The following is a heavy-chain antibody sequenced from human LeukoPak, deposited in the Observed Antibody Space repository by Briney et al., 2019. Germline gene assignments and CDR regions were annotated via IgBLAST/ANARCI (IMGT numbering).Heavy chain of an antibody. J-gene: IGHJ4*02. Sequence: GGSLRLSCAASGFTFSNYAMSWVRQAPGKGLEWVSAISGSGRSTYYADSVKGRFTISRDNSKNMLYLQMNSLRAEDTAVYYCAKPYYYGSRSYMDYWGQGTLVTVSS. D-gene: IGHD3-10*01. CDR1: GFTFSNYA. V-gene: IGHV3-23*01. CDR2: ISGSGRST. CDR3: AKPYYYGSRSYMDY.